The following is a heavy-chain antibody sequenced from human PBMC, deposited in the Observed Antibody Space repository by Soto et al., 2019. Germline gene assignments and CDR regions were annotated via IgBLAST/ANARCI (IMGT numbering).Heavy chain of an antibody. CDR2: ISGSGGST. Sequence: GGSLRLSRAASGFTFSSYAMSWVRQAPGKGLEWVSAISGSGGSTYYADSVKGRFTISRDNSKNTLYLQMNSLRAEDTAVYYCAKDQFHDFWSGYLPRNYYYYYMDVWGKGTTVTVSS. CDR3: AKDQFHDFWSGYLPRNYYYYYMDV. V-gene: IGHV3-23*01. CDR1: GFTFSSYA. D-gene: IGHD3-3*01. J-gene: IGHJ6*03.